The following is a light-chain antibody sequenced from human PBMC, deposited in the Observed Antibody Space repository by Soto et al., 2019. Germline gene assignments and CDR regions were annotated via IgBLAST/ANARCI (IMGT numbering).Light chain of an antibody. V-gene: IGLV1-44*01. Sequence: QSVLTQPPSASGTPGQRVTISCSGSGSDIGTNAVNWYQQLPGTAPKLLIYNNNQRPSGVPDRFSGTKSGTSASLAISGLQSEDEADYYCAPCDDSLDVPVFGGGTKLTVL. CDR2: NNN. CDR1: GSDIGTNA. CDR3: APCDDSLDVPV. J-gene: IGLJ2*01.